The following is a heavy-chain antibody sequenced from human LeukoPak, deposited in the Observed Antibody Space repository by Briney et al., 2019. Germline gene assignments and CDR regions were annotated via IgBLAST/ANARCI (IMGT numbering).Heavy chain of an antibody. CDR1: GFTFSTYA. Sequence: PGGSLRLSCAASGFTFSTYAMHWVRQAPGKGLEYVSAISSDGGTTYYPDSVKGRFTISRDNSKNTLYFQMSSLRTEDTAVYYCVKRSSAWYLDYWGQGTLVTVSS. V-gene: IGHV3-64*05. D-gene: IGHD6-19*01. CDR3: VKRSSAWYLDY. CDR2: ISSDGGTT. J-gene: IGHJ4*02.